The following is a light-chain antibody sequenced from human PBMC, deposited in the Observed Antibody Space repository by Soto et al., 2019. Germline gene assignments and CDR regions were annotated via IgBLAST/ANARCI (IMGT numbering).Light chain of an antibody. CDR1: SSDVGAYDF. J-gene: IGLJ1*01. CDR3: TSYTTSGTYV. V-gene: IGLV2-14*01. CDR2: EVT. Sequence: QSLLTHPASLSGSPGQALTLSCSGTSSDVGAYDFVSWYQHHSGKAPKLIISEVTDRPSAVSSRFSGSKSGNTASLTISGLQAEDEADYYCTSYTTSGTYVFGTGTKVTVL.